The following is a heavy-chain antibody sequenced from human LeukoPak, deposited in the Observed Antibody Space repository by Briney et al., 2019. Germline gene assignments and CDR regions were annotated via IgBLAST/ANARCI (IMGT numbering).Heavy chain of an antibody. V-gene: IGHV6-1*01. CDR3: ARDGGYRFDY. J-gene: IGHJ4*02. CDR2: TYYRSRWYN. CDR1: GDSVSSNSVT. Sequence: SQTLSLTCAISGDSVSSNSVTWHWIRQSPSRGPEWLGRTYYRSRWYNDYAVSVKGRITINPDTSKNQFSLQLNSVTPEDTAVYYCARDGGYRFDYWGQGSLVTVSS. D-gene: IGHD5-18*01.